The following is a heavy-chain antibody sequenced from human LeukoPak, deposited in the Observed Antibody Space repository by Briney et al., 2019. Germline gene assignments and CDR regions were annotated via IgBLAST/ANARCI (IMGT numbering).Heavy chain of an antibody. CDR2: IYISGST. Sequence: SETLSLTCTVSGGSISSYYWSWIRQPAGKGLEWIGRIYISGSTNYNPSRKSRVTMSVDTSKNQFSLKLSSVTAADTAVYYCARVSGRFTWYFDLWGRGTLVTVSS. CDR3: ARVSGRFTWYFDL. V-gene: IGHV4-4*07. J-gene: IGHJ2*01. CDR1: GGSISSYY.